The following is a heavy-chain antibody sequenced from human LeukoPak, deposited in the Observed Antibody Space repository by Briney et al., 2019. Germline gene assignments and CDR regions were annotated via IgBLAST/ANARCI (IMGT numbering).Heavy chain of an antibody. J-gene: IGHJ4*02. CDR1: GFTFNDYW. D-gene: IGHD4-17*01. V-gene: IGHV3-7*01. CDR2: IKQDGSEK. CDR3: AIYGDPLDY. Sequence: GGSLRLSCAASGFTFNDYWMSWVRQAPGKGLEWVANIKQDGSEKYYVDSVKGRFTISRGNAKNSLYLQMNSLRAEDTAVYYCAIYGDPLDYWGQGTLVTVSS.